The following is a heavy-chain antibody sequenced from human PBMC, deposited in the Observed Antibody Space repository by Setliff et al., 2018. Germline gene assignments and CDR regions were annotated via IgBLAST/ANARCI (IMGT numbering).Heavy chain of an antibody. J-gene: IGHJ3*02. CDR2: MNPNSGNT. Sequence: ASVKVSCKASGYTFTSYDINWVRQATGQGLEWMGWMNPNSGNTGYAQKFQGRVTMTRNTSISTAYMELSSLRSEDTAVYYCARVSGPLTLDGPVDIVARGLDAFDIWGQGTVVTVSS. V-gene: IGHV1-8*02. D-gene: IGHD5-12*01. CDR3: ARVSGPLTLDGPVDIVARGLDAFDI. CDR1: GYTFTSYD.